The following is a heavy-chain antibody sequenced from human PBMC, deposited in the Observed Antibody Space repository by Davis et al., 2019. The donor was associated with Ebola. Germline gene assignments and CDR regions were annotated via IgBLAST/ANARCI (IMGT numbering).Heavy chain of an antibody. Sequence: SETLSLTCTVSGGSISSYYWSWIRQPPGKGLEWIGYIYYSGNTNYNPSLKSRVTISVDTSKNQFSLKLSSVTAADTAVYHCARLRFLEWGMDVWGQGTTVTVSS. D-gene: IGHD3-3*01. CDR1: GGSISSYY. J-gene: IGHJ6*02. CDR3: ARLRFLEWGMDV. CDR2: IYYSGNT. V-gene: IGHV4-59*08.